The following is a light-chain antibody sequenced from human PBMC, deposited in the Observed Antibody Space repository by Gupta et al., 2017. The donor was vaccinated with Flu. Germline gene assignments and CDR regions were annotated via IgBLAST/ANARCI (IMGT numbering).Light chain of an antibody. Sequence: GQTARISCGGNEIGSKSVNWYQQKPGQAPVLVVYDDSDRPSGIPERFSGSNSGDTAILTISRVEAGDEADYYCQVWDTSGDLWVFGTGTKVTVL. CDR3: QVWDTSGDLWV. V-gene: IGLV3-21*02. CDR2: DDS. CDR1: EIGSKS. J-gene: IGLJ1*01.